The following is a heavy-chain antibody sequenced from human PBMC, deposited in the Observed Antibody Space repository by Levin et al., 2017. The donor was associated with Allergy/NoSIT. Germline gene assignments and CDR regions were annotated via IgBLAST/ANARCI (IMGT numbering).Heavy chain of an antibody. CDR1: GFTVSNNY. Sequence: PGGSLRLSCAASGFTVSNNYMSWVRQAPGKGLEGVSIIYSGGNTYYTDSVKGRFTISRDSSKNTLYLQMNSLRAEGTPVYYCATSPTSGYWGQGTLVTVSS. V-gene: IGHV3-53*01. CDR3: ATSPTSGY. CDR2: IYSGGNT. J-gene: IGHJ4*02.